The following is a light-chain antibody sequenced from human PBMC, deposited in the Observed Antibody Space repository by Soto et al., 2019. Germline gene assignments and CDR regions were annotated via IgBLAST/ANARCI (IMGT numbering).Light chain of an antibody. CDR3: SSYRSGGTFV. CDR1: NTDVGGYNY. Sequence: QSVLTQPASVSGSPGQSITVSCTGTNTDVGGYNYVSWYQHRPGKAPRLMIYEVRNRLSGVSNRFSGSKSGNTASLTISGLQAEDEADYYCSSYRSGGTFVFGSGTKLTVL. V-gene: IGLV2-14*01. CDR2: EVR. J-gene: IGLJ1*01.